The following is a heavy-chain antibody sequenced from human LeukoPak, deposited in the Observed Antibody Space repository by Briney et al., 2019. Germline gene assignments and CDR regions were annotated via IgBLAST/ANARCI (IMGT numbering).Heavy chain of an antibody. CDR1: GGSFSGYY. J-gene: IGHJ3*02. D-gene: IGHD3-22*01. Sequence: SETLSLTCAVYGGSFSGYYWSWIRQPPGKGLEWIGEINHSGSTNYNPSLKSRVTISVDTPKNQFSLKLSSVTAADTAVYYCARDMIVVANDAFDIWGQGTMVTVSS. V-gene: IGHV4-34*01. CDR2: INHSGST. CDR3: ARDMIVVANDAFDI.